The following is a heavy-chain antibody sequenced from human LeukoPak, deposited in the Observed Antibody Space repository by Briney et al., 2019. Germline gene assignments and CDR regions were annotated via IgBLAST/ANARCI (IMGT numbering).Heavy chain of an antibody. Sequence: GGSLRLSCAASGFTFSSYSMNWVRQAPGEGLEWVSSISSSSSYIYYADSVKGRFTISRDNAKNSLYLQMNSLRAEDTAVYYCARDPNYYDSSGLRPDYYYYMDVWGKGTTVTVSS. V-gene: IGHV3-21*01. CDR2: ISSSSSYI. CDR3: ARDPNYYDSSGLRPDYYYYMDV. D-gene: IGHD3-22*01. CDR1: GFTFSSYS. J-gene: IGHJ6*03.